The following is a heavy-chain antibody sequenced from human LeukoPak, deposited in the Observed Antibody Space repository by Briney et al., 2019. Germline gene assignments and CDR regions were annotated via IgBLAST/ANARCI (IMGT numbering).Heavy chain of an antibody. V-gene: IGHV3-69-1*01. J-gene: IGHJ4*02. CDR2: ISSSSTR. Sequence: GGSLRLSCAASGFTVSSNYMSWVRQAPGKGLEWVSYISSSSTRYYADSVKGRFTISRDNARNSLYLQMNSLRDEDTAVYYCARAPGVVVTALDYWGQGTLVTVSS. CDR3: ARAPGVVVTALDY. CDR1: GFTVSSNY. D-gene: IGHD2-21*02.